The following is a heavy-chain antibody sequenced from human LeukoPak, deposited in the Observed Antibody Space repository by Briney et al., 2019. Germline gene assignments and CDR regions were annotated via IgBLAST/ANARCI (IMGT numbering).Heavy chain of an antibody. CDR3: ARSVSYGDYYFDY. CDR2: ISSSSSYI. J-gene: IGHJ4*02. V-gene: IGHV3-21*06. Sequence: PGGSLRLSCAASGFTFSNYGMNWVRQAPGKGLEWVSSISSSSSYIYYADSVKGRFTISRDNAKNSLSLQMNSLRAEDTAVYSCARSVSYGDYYFDYWGQGSLVTVSS. D-gene: IGHD4-17*01. CDR1: GFTFSNYG.